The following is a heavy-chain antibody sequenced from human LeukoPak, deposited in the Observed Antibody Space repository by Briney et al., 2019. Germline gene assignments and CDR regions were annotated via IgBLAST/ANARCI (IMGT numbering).Heavy chain of an antibody. CDR2: IDPSDSYT. D-gene: IGHD5-12*01. Sequence: PGESLKISCKGSGYTFTNYWISWVRQMPGKGLEWMGRIDPSDSYTNYSPSFQGHVTTSADKSISTAYLQWSSLKASDTAMYYCARNSGYYVYWFDPWGQGTLVTVSS. CDR3: ARNSGYYVYWFDP. V-gene: IGHV5-10-1*01. CDR1: GYTFTNYW. J-gene: IGHJ5*02.